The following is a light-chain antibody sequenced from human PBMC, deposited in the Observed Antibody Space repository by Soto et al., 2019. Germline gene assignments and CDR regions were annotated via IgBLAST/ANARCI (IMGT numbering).Light chain of an antibody. CDR2: GNT. Sequence: QSALTQPPSVSGAPGQRVTISCTGSRSNLGAGHDVHWYQQLPGAAPKLLIYGNTNRSSGVPERFSGSKSGTSASLAITGLQTEDEADYYCQSYDRTVGVYVVFGGGTKVTVL. J-gene: IGLJ2*01. V-gene: IGLV1-40*01. CDR1: RSNLGAGHD. CDR3: QSYDRTVGVYVV.